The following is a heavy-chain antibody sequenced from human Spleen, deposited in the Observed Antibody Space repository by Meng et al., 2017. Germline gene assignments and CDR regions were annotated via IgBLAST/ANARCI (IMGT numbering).Heavy chain of an antibody. J-gene: IGHJ3*01. V-gene: IGHV3-9*03. CDR2: FSWNSANI. CDR1: GFNFDDYA. CDR3: ARDAGYFFDV. D-gene: IGHD1-26*01. Sequence: GGFLRSPCAASGFNFDDYAMHWVRQAPGKGLEWFPGFSWNSANIDYADSVKGRFTISRDNGTNSLYLQMNSLGGEDMVLYYFARDAGYFFDVWGQGTMVTVSS.